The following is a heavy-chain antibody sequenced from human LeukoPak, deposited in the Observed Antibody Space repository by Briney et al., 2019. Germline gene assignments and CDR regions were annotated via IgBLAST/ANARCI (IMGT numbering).Heavy chain of an antibody. CDR2: IYFSGST. CDR3: ARSIAAQFDLDY. Sequence: PSETLSLTCTVSGGSISSYYWSWIRQPPGKGLEWIGYIYFSGSTNYNPSLKSRVTISVDTSKNQFSLKLSSVTAADTAVYYCARSIAAQFDLDYWGQGTLVTVSS. CDR1: GGSISSYY. D-gene: IGHD6-13*01. J-gene: IGHJ4*02. V-gene: IGHV4-59*12.